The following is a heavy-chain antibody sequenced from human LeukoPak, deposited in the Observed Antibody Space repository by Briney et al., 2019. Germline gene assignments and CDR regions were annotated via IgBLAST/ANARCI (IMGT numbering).Heavy chain of an antibody. CDR2: ISSSSSYI. CDR1: GFTFSNYG. D-gene: IGHD1-26*01. CDR3: ARDAGAGWELLGRNDY. V-gene: IGHV3-21*01. J-gene: IGHJ4*02. Sequence: GGSLRLSCAASGFTFSNYGMHWVRQAPGKGLEWVSSISSSSSYIYYTDSVKGRFTISRDNAKNSLYLQMNSLRAEDTAMYYCARDAGAGWELLGRNDYWGQGTLVTVSS.